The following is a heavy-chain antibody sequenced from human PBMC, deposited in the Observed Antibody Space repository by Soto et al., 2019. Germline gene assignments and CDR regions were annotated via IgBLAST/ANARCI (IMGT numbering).Heavy chain of an antibody. Sequence: SETLSLTCTVSGGSISSYYWSWIRQPPGKGLEWIGYIYYSGSTNYNPSLKSRVTISVDTSKNQFSLQLSSVTAADTAVYFCAREDDGGDRDYYGFDVWGQGTTVTVSS. J-gene: IGHJ6*02. D-gene: IGHD2-21*02. V-gene: IGHV4-59*12. CDR3: AREDDGGDRDYYGFDV. CDR2: IYYSGST. CDR1: GGSISSYY.